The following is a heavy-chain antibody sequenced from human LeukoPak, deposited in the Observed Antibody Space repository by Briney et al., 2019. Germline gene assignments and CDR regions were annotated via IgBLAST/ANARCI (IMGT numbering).Heavy chain of an antibody. Sequence: SETLSLTCTVSGGSISSSSYYWGWIRQPPGKGLEWIGSIYYSGSTYYNPSLKSRVTISVDTSKNQFSLKLSSVTAADTAVYYCARGLTSLYYFDYWGQGTLVTVSS. CDR3: ARGLTSLYYFDY. D-gene: IGHD3-16*01. CDR1: GGSISSSSYY. V-gene: IGHV4-39*07. J-gene: IGHJ4*02. CDR2: IYYSGST.